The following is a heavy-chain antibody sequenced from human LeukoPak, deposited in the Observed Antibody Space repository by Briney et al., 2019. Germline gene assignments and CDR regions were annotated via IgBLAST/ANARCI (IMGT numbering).Heavy chain of an antibody. CDR1: GFTFSSYW. D-gene: IGHD6-19*01. J-gene: IGHJ2*01. Sequence: PGGSLRLSCAASGFTFSSYWMSWVRQAPGKGLEWVANIKQDGSEKHYVDAVKGRFTISRDNAKDSLFLQMNGLRHEDTAVYYCARDAVLVGSGWNYWYLDLWGRGPLVTVSS. V-gene: IGHV3-7*01. CDR2: IKQDGSEK. CDR3: ARDAVLVGSGWNYWYLDL.